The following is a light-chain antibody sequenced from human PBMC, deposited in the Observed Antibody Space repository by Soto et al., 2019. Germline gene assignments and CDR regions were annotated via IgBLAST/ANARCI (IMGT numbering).Light chain of an antibody. CDR3: QHMRT. J-gene: IGKJ1*01. CDR1: QNINNW. Sequence: DIQMTQSPPTVSASIGDRVTITCRASQNINNWIAWYQQKPGKAPKFLIYDASTLESGVPSRFSGSGFGTEFSLTISSLQPDDFGSYYCQHMRTFGQGTKVDIK. CDR2: DAS. V-gene: IGKV1-5*01.